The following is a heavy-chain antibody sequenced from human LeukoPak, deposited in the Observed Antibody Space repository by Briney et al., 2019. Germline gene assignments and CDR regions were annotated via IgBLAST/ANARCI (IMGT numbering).Heavy chain of an antibody. CDR2: IYYSGTT. CDR1: GYSISSGYY. Sequence: SETLSLTCAVSGYSISSGYYWGWIRQPPGKGLEWIGSIYYSGTTYYNPSLKSRVTISVDTPKNQFSLKLDSVTAADTAVYYCARRHGNYYMDVWGKGTTVTVSS. CDR3: ARRHGNYYMDV. J-gene: IGHJ6*03. V-gene: IGHV4-38-2*01.